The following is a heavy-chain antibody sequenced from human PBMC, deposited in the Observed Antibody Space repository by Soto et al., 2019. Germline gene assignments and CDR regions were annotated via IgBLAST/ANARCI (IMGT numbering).Heavy chain of an antibody. D-gene: IGHD3-10*01. J-gene: IGHJ4*02. CDR2: ISHWGKT. V-gene: IGHV1-18*01. CDR3: ARDLDGSGSYYTDY. CDR1: GYTFTNYG. Sequence: GASVKVSCKASGYTFTNYGISCVLQSPGQWLDWMGWISHWGKTNYAQKLQGRVTMTTDTSASTAFMELRSLRSDDTAMYFCARDLDGSGSYYTDYWGQGTLVTVSS.